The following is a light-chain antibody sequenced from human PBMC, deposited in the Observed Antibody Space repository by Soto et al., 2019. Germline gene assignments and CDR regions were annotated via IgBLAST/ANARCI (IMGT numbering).Light chain of an antibody. CDR1: QSISSW. Sequence: DIQMTQSPSTLSASVGDRVTITCRASQSISSWLAWYQQKPGKAPKLLIYDAPSLESGVPSRFSGSGSGTEFTLTISSLQSDDFATDYCQQYNSYPRTFGQGTKVEIK. CDR3: QQYNSYPRT. J-gene: IGKJ1*01. CDR2: DAP. V-gene: IGKV1-5*01.